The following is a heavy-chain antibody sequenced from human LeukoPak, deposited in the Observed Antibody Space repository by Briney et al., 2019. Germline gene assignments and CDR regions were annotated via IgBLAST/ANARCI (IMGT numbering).Heavy chain of an antibody. V-gene: IGHV1-46*01. Sequence: ASVKVSCKASGYTFSSYHIHWVRQAPGQGLEWMGRINPSFNPGVDVTTYAQKFQGRVTLTRDTSTNTVYMELSSLRSEDTAVYYCARAWESIAGYYFDYWGQGALVTVSS. CDR1: GYTFSSYH. J-gene: IGHJ4*02. CDR2: INPSFNPGVDVT. CDR3: ARAWESIAGYYFDY. D-gene: IGHD1-26*01.